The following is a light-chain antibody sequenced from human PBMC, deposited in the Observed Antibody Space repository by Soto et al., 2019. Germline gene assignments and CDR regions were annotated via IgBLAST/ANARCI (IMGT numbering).Light chain of an antibody. J-gene: IGKJ1*01. Sequence: DIQLTQSPSFLSASVGDRVTITCRASQGISSYLACYQQKPGKAPKLLIYGASTLQNGVPSTFSGSGSGTEFTLTISSLQPEDFATYYCQQLNSYPRTFGQGTKVDIQ. CDR1: QGISSY. CDR2: GAS. V-gene: IGKV1-9*01. CDR3: QQLNSYPRT.